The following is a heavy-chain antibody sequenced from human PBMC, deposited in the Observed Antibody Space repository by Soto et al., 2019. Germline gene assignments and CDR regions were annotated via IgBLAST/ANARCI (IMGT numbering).Heavy chain of an antibody. Sequence: QITLKESGPTLVKPTQTLTLTCTFSGFSLTTSGRGVGWIRQPPGKALEWLALFFWGDDKRYSPSLKTRLTISKDTSKNQVVLTMTNMGPEDTATYYCAHRLAMRDAFEVWGQGTVVTVSS. CDR1: GFSLTTSGRG. CDR2: FFWGDDK. J-gene: IGHJ3*01. V-gene: IGHV2-5*02. CDR3: AHRLAMRDAFEV.